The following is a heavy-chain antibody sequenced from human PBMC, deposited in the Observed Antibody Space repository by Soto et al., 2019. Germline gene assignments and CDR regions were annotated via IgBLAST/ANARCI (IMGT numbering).Heavy chain of an antibody. V-gene: IGHV4-34*01. J-gene: IGHJ5*02. CDR1: GGSFSGYY. CDR2: INHSGST. D-gene: IGHD3-10*01. Sequence: PSETLSLTCAVYGGSFSGYYWSWIRQPPGKGLEWIGEINHSGSTNYNPSLKSRVTISVDTSKNQFSLKLGSVTAADTAVYYCARGRVVLLWFGDHNWFDPWGQGTLVTVSS. CDR3: ARGRVVLLWFGDHNWFDP.